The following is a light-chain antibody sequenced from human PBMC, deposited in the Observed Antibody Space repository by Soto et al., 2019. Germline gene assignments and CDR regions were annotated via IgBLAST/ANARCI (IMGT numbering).Light chain of an antibody. CDR1: SSNIGAGYD. V-gene: IGLV1-40*01. J-gene: IGLJ2*01. CDR3: QSYDRTLSGVV. CDR2: GNT. Sequence: QSVLTQPPSVSGAPGQRVTISCTGSSSNIGAGYDVQWYQQLPGTAPKLLIYGNTNRPSGVPDRFSASKSGTSASLAITGLQAEDEVDYYCQSYDRTLSGVVFGGGTNLTVL.